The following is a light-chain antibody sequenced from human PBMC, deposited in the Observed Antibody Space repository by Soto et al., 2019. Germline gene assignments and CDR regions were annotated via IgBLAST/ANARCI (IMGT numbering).Light chain of an antibody. CDR3: SSYTGSTTYV. J-gene: IGLJ1*01. V-gene: IGLV2-14*01. CDR1: SSDVGAYNY. Sequence: QSVLTQPASVSGSPGQSITISCTGTSSDVGAYNYVSWYQQLPGQAPKLMIHQVSNRPSGVSNRFSGSKSGNTASLTISGLQAEDEADYYCSSYTGSTTYVFGTGTKLTVL. CDR2: QVS.